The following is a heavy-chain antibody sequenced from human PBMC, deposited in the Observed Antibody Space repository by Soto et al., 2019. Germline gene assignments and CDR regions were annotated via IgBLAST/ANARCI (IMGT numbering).Heavy chain of an antibody. D-gene: IGHD3-10*01. V-gene: IGHV4-39*01. Sequence: QLQLQESGPGLVKPSETLSLTCTVSGGSISSSSYYWGWIRQPPGKGLEWIGSIYYSGSTYYNPSLKSRVTISVDTSKNQFSLKLSSVTAADTAVYYCARHVSGVRILDYWGQGTLVTVSS. J-gene: IGHJ4*02. CDR1: GGSISSSSYY. CDR3: ARHVSGVRILDY. CDR2: IYYSGST.